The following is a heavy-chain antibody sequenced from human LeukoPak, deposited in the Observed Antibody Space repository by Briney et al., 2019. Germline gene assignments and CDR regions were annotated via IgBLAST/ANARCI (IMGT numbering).Heavy chain of an antibody. CDR3: AKDAFRGYSYGYRVSMVWFDQ. Sequence: GGSLRLSCAASGFTFSSYGMHWVRQAPGKGLEWVAFIRYDGSNKYYVDSVKGRFTISRDNSKNTLSLQMSSLRAEDTTVYFCAKDAFRGYSYGYRVSMVWFDQWGQGILVTVSS. V-gene: IGHV3-30*02. D-gene: IGHD5-18*01. CDR1: GFTFSSYG. J-gene: IGHJ5*02. CDR2: IRYDGSNK.